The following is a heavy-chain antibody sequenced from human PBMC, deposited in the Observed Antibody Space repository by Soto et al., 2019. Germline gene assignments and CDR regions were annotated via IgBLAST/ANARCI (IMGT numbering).Heavy chain of an antibody. CDR3: ARGQRFSDSFDP. Sequence: SETLSLTCTVSGDSISSGYYWTWIRQSAGKGLEWIGRIYSSGGTKYNPSLQSRVTMSLDTSKNQFSLRLSSVTAADTAVYYCARGQRFSDSFDPWGQGTLVTVSS. D-gene: IGHD3-3*01. CDR1: GDSISSGYY. J-gene: IGHJ5*02. CDR2: IYSSGGT. V-gene: IGHV4-4*07.